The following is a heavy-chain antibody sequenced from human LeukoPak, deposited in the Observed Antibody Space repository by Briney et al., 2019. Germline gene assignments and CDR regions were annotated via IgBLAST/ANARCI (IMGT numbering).Heavy chain of an antibody. CDR1: GYTFTSYY. CDR2: MNPNSGNT. V-gene: IGHV1-8*02. D-gene: IGHD3-10*01. J-gene: IGHJ4*02. CDR3: ARGRYGSGNPFDY. Sequence: GASVKVSCKASGYTFTSYYMHWVRQAPGQGLEWMGWMNPNSGNTGYAQKFQGRVTMTRNTSISTAYMELSSLRSEDTAVYYCARGRYGSGNPFDYWGQGTLVTVSS.